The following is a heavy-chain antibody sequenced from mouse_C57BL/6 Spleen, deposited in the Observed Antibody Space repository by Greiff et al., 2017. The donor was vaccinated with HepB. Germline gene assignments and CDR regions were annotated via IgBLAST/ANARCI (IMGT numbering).Heavy chain of an antibody. CDR1: GYTFTDYN. D-gene: IGHD2-12*01. Sequence: VQLQQSGPELVKPGASVKIPCKASGYTFTDYNMDWVKQSHGKSLEWIGDINPNNGGTIYNQKFKGKATLTVDKSSSTAYMELRSLTSEDTAVYYCARRRIRPGGYAMDYWGQGTSVTVSS. V-gene: IGHV1-18*01. CDR3: ARRRIRPGGYAMDY. CDR2: INPNNGGT. J-gene: IGHJ4*01.